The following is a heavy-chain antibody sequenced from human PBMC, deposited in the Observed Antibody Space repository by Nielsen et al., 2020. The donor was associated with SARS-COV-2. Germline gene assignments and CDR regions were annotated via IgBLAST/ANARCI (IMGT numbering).Heavy chain of an antibody. CDR3: AKDKVGGYDSSGYIDY. CDR1: GFTFSSYA. J-gene: IGHJ4*02. CDR2: ISGSGGST. V-gene: IGHV3-23*01. Sequence: GGSLRLSCAASGFTFSSYAMSWVRQAPGKGLEWVSAISGSGGSTYYADSVKGRFTISRDNSKNTLYLQMNSLRAEDTALYYCAKDKVGGYDSSGYIDYWGQGTLVTVSS. D-gene: IGHD3-22*01.